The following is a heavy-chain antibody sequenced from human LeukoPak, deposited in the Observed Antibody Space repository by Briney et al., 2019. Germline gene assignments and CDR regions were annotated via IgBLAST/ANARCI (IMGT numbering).Heavy chain of an antibody. V-gene: IGHV3-30*02. J-gene: IGHJ5*02. CDR2: IRYDEVNK. D-gene: IGHD1-26*01. CDR1: GFTFNSYA. CDR3: AKSGSGSINWFDP. Sequence: GGSLRLSCAASGFTFNSYAMHWVRQAPGKGLEWVAFIRYDEVNKYYPDSVKGRFTISRDNSKNTTYLQMNSLRVDDTAVYYCAKSGSGSINWFDPWGQGTLVTVSS.